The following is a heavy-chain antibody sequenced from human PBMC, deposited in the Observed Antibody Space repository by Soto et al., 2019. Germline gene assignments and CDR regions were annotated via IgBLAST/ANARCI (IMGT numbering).Heavy chain of an antibody. Sequence: ASVSVSCKASGFSFTGYYIHWLRQAPGQGLEWMGWINAHSGGTEYAQKFQGRVTLTRDTSIATAYLTLTSLTSDDTALYYCAKDLTQKLAYWLEPWGQGNQVTVSS. CDR3: AKDLTQKLAYWLEP. CDR1: GFSFTGYY. CDR2: INAHSGGT. D-gene: IGHD3-16*01. V-gene: IGHV1-2*02. J-gene: IGHJ5*02.